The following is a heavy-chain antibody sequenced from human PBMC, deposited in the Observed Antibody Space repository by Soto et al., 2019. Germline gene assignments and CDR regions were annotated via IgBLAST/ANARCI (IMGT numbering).Heavy chain of an antibody. V-gene: IGHV3-23*01. CDR1: GFTFSSYA. CDR2: ISGSGGST. Sequence: EVQLLESGGGLVQPGGSLRLSCAASGFTFSSYAMSWVRQAPGKGLEWVSAISGSGGSTYYADSVNGPFTISRDNSKNTLYLQMNSLRAEDTAVYYCAKNVWGITIFGGMDVWCQGPTVTVS. D-gene: IGHD3-9*01. J-gene: IGHJ6*02. CDR3: AKNVWGITIFGGMDV.